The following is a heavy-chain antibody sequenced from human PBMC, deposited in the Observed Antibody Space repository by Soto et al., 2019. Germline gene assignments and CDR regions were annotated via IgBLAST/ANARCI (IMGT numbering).Heavy chain of an antibody. V-gene: IGHV3-7*03. CDR2: IKQDGSEK. CDR3: ANSGGGWRQPTV. CDR1: GFTFRSNW. Sequence: GSLRLSCAASGFTFRSNWMSWVRQAPGKGLEWVANIKQDGSEKYYVDSVKGRFTISRENAKNSLYLQMNSLRAEDTAVYYCANSGGGWRQPTVWGQGTLVTVSS. J-gene: IGHJ4*02. D-gene: IGHD3-16*01.